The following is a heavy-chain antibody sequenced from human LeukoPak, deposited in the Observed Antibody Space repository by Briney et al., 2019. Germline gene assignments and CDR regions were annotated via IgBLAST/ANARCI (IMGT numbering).Heavy chain of an antibody. CDR1: GFTFSSYA. J-gene: IGHJ5*02. Sequence: GGSLRLSCAASGFTFSSYAMSWVRQAPGKGLEWVSGISWNSGSIGYADSVKGRFTISRDNAKNSLYLQMNSLRAEDTALYYCAKVSSSSWYLGWFDPWGQGTLVTVSS. CDR3: AKVSSSSWYLGWFDP. V-gene: IGHV3-9*01. CDR2: ISWNSGSI. D-gene: IGHD6-13*01.